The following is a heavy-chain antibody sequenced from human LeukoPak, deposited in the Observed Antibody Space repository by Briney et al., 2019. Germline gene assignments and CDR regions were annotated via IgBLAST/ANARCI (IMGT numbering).Heavy chain of an antibody. D-gene: IGHD3-10*02. CDR2: ISSSGSTI. CDR1: GFTFSSYW. Sequence: GGSLRLSCAASGFTFSSYWMSWVRQAPGKGLEWVSYISSSGSTIYYADSVKGRYTISRDNAKNSLYLQMNSLRAEDTAVYYCAELGITMIGGVWGKGTTVTISS. J-gene: IGHJ6*04. CDR3: AELGITMIGGV. V-gene: IGHV3-48*04.